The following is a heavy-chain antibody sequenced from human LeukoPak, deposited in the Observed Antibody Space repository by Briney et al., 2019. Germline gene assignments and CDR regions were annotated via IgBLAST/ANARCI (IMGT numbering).Heavy chain of an antibody. Sequence: SETLSLTCAVSGGSISSGGYSWSWIRQPPGKGLEWIGYIYHSGSTYYNPSLKSRVTISVDRSKNQFSLKLNSVTAADTAVYYCARDRYGDHTYFDYWGQGALVTVSS. CDR2: IYHSGST. J-gene: IGHJ4*02. D-gene: IGHD4-17*01. V-gene: IGHV4-30-2*01. CDR3: ARDRYGDHTYFDY. CDR1: GGSISSGGYS.